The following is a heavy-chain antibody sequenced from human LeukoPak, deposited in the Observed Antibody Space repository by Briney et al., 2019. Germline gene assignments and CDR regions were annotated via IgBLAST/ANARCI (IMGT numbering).Heavy chain of an antibody. V-gene: IGHV4-34*01. J-gene: IGHJ5*02. D-gene: IGHD2-2*02. CDR1: GGSFSGYY. CDR3: ARGRYCSSTSCYIRWFDP. CDR2: INHSGST. Sequence: SETLSLTCAVYGGSFSGYYWSWIRQPPGKGLEWIGEINHSGSTNYNPSLKSRVTISVVTSKNQFSLKLSSVTAADTAVYYCARGRYCSSTSCYIRWFDPWGQGTLVTVSS.